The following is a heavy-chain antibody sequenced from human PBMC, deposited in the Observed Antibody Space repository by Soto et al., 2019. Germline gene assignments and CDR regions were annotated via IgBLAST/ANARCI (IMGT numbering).Heavy chain of an antibody. CDR2: VSKSDYT. CDR3: AREDSIIIPAVSDF. CDR1: GFYFNNYG. D-gene: IGHD2-2*01. V-gene: IGHV3-21*01. J-gene: IGHJ4*02. Sequence: VGSLRLSCAVSGFYFNNYGINWVRQLPGKGLEWVSSVSKSDYTYYSDSVKGRFTISRDNAKNSVSLQMNSLRAEDTAVYYCAREDSIIIPAVSDFWGQGTLVTVS.